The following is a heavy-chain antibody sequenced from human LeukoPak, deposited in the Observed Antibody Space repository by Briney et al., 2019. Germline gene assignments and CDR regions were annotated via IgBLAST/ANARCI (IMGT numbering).Heavy chain of an antibody. V-gene: IGHV4-38-2*02. D-gene: IGHD2-21*02. CDR3: ARHRNDWYYLDQ. J-gene: IGHJ4*02. CDR2: IYHSGST. Sequence: SETLSLTCTVSGYSISGGYYWGWIRPPPATALDWIGSIYHSGSTYHNPSLKSRVTISVDTSKNQFSLKLSSVTAADTAVYYCARHRNDWYYLDQWGQGTLVTVSS. CDR1: GYSISGGYY.